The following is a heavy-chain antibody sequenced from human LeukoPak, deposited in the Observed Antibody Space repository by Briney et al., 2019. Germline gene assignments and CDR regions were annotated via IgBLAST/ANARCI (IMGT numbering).Heavy chain of an antibody. CDR2: IGTAGDT. CDR1: GFTFSSYD. CDR3: ARRSQPNDDYGDLNTIDY. J-gene: IGHJ4*02. Sequence: GSLRLSCAACGFTFSSYDMHWVRQATGKGLEWVSAIGTAGDTYYPGSVKGQFTISRENAKNSLYLQMNSLRAEDTAVYYCARRSQPNDDYGDLNTIDYWGQGTLVTVSS. D-gene: IGHD4-17*01. V-gene: IGHV3-13*03.